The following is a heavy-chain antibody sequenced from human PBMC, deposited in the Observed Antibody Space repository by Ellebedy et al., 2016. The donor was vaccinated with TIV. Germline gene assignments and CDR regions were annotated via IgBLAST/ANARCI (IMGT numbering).Heavy chain of an antibody. CDR1: GFPFSSFW. Sequence: PGGSLRLSCAASGFPFSSFWMSRVRQAPGKGLEWVANTKEDGSEKYYVDSVRGRFTISRDNAKNSLYLQMNSLRAEDTAVYYCASERGYDTFDYWGQGILVTVSS. CDR2: TKEDGSEK. CDR3: ASERGYDTFDY. J-gene: IGHJ4*02. D-gene: IGHD5-12*01. V-gene: IGHV3-7*01.